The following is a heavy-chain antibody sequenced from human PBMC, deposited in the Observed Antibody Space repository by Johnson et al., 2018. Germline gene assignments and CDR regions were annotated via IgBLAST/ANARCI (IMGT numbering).Heavy chain of an antibody. Sequence: QLVQSGPEVKKPGTSVKVSCQASGLTFPSSAVQWVRQTRGQRLEWIGWIVVGSGDTNYAQRFQERVSITRDMSTRTVYMELGSLRSEDPAMYYCAADPILPGYPRFHSWGQGTLVTVSS. CDR3: AADPILPGYPRFHS. CDR2: IVVGSGDT. CDR1: GLTFPSSA. V-gene: IGHV1-58*01. D-gene: IGHD3-9*01. J-gene: IGHJ4*02.